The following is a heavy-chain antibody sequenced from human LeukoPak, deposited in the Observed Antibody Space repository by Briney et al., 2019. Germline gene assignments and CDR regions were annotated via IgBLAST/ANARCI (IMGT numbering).Heavy chain of an antibody. D-gene: IGHD3-22*01. CDR3: AKDAYYYDSSGHDY. CDR2: ISYAGSNK. V-gene: IGHV3-30*18. CDR1: VFTFSSYG. Sequence: GGSLRLSCAPSVFTFSSYGMHSVRQAPGKGLKGVAVISYAGSNKYCADSVKGRFTISRDNSKNTLYLQMNSLRAEDTAVYYCAKDAYYYDSSGHDYWGQGTLVTVSS. J-gene: IGHJ4*02.